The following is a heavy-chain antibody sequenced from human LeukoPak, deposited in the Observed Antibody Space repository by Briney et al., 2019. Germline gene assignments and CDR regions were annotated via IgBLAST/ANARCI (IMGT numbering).Heavy chain of an antibody. Sequence: PSETLSLTCTVSGGSISSYYWNWIRQPPGKGLEWIGEIYHSGSTNYNPSLKSRVTISVDKSKKQFSLKLSSVTAADTAVYYCATDCSSTSCYPPPNYWGQGTLVTVSS. V-gene: IGHV4-59*04. CDR1: GGSISSYY. D-gene: IGHD2-2*01. J-gene: IGHJ4*02. CDR2: IYHSGST. CDR3: ATDCSSTSCYPPPNY.